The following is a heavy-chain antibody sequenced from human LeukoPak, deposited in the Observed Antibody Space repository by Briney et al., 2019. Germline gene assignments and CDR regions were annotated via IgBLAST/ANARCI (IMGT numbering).Heavy chain of an antibody. CDR2: ISGSGGST. CDR1: GFTFSSYA. D-gene: IGHD2-15*01. V-gene: IGHV3-23*01. CDR3: AKVILSCSGGSCYYFDY. J-gene: IGHJ4*02. Sequence: PGGSLRLSCAASGFTFSSYAMSWVRQAPGKGLEWVSAISGSGGSTYYADSVKGRFTISRDNSKNTLYLQMNSLRAEDTAVYYCAKVILSCSGGSCYYFDYWGQGTLVTVSS.